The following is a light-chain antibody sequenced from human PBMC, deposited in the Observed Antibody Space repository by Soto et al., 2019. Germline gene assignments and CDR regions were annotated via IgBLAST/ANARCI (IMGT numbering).Light chain of an antibody. Sequence: QSALTQPRSVSGSPGQSVTISCTGTSSDVGDYNYVSWYQQHPGKAPKLMIYDVSERPSGVPDRFSGSKSGNTASLTISGLQAEDEADYYCCSYAGSNTYVFGTGTKVTVL. CDR1: SSDVGDYNY. V-gene: IGLV2-11*01. CDR2: DVS. J-gene: IGLJ1*01. CDR3: CSYAGSNTYV.